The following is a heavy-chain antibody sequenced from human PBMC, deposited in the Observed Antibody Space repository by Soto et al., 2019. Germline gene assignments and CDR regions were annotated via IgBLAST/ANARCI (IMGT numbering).Heavy chain of an antibody. V-gene: IGHV4-30-2*01. CDR3: ARVKVGDLFRFTWFFDL. CDR2: IFHTGST. Sequence: SEXLSLTCTVSGGSISSGNFSWTWIRQPPGKGLEWIAYIFHTGSTFYNSSLKPRVSISVDRSKNQFSLKLKSVTETDTAVYYCARVKVGDLFRFTWFFDLWGRGTLVTVSS. CDR1: GGSISSGNFS. D-gene: IGHD3-3*01. J-gene: IGHJ2*01.